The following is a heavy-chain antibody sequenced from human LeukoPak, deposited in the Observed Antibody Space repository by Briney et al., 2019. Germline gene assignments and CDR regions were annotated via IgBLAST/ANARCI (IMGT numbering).Heavy chain of an antibody. Sequence: PGGSLRLSCAASGFTFSNSWIHWVRQAPGKGLVWVSRITPDGRGTDYADSVKGRFTISRDNAKNTLYLQMNSLRVEDTAVYYCAKSMSGPNDYWGQGTLVTVSS. CDR2: ITPDGRGT. CDR1: GFTFSNSW. V-gene: IGHV3-74*01. CDR3: AKSMSGPNDY. J-gene: IGHJ4*02. D-gene: IGHD3-3*01.